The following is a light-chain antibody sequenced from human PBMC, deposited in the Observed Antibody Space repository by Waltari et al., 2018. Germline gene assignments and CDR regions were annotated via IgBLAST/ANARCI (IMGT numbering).Light chain of an antibody. J-gene: IGKJ1*01. CDR3: MQGLHLPRT. V-gene: IGKV2-29*02. CDR2: AVS. CDR1: QTLLHSDGQTY. Sequence: DVVMTQTPLSLSVTPGQPASISCKFSQTLLHSDGQTYLYWFLQKPGQSPQLLIYAVSSRLSGVSTKFSGSGSGTDFTLKISRVEAEDVVIYYCMQGLHLPRTFGQGTKVEMK.